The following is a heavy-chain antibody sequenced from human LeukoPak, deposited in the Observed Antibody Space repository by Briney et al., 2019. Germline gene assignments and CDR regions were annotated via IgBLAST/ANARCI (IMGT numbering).Heavy chain of an antibody. J-gene: IGHJ4*02. Sequence: ASVKVSCKASGYTFTGYYIHWVRQAPGHGREWMGWINPNRGGTNSAQKFQGRVTMTRDTSISTAYMELSSLRSDDTAVYYCATNQYGDYTLGDYWGQGTLVSASS. CDR1: GYTFTGYY. CDR2: INPNRGGT. CDR3: ATNQYGDYTLGDY. D-gene: IGHD4-17*01. V-gene: IGHV1-2*02.